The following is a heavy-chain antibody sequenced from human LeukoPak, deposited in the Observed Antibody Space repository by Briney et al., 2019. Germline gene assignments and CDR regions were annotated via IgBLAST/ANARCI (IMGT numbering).Heavy chain of an antibody. Sequence: PGASVKVSCKASGYTFTSYYMHWVRQAPGQGLEWMGIINPSGGSTSYAQKFQGRVTMTRDTSTSTDYMELSSLRSEDTAVYYCARSRITMVRGVIRGSYFDYWGQGTLVTVSS. CDR2: INPSGGST. J-gene: IGHJ4*02. V-gene: IGHV1-46*01. CDR1: GYTFTSYY. CDR3: ARSRITMVRGVIRGSYFDY. D-gene: IGHD3-10*01.